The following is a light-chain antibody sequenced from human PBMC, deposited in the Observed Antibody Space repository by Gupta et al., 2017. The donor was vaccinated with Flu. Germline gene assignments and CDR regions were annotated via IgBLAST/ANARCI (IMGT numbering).Light chain of an antibody. CDR3: QQYGNSPYT. J-gene: IGKJ1*01. Sequence: ETVLTQSPGTLSLSPGERATLSCGASQSVNSNYLAWYQQKPGQAPRLLIYGASSRATGIPDRFSGSGSGTDFSLTISRLESEDFAVYYCQQYGNSPYTFGQGTKVEIK. CDR2: GAS. V-gene: IGKV3-20*01. CDR1: QSVNSNY.